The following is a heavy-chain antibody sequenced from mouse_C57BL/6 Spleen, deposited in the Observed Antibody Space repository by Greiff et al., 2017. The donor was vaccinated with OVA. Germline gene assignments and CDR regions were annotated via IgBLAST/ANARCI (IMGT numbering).Heavy chain of an antibody. CDR1: GYTFTSYW. V-gene: IGHV1-61*01. CDR3: ARSRGLLAWFAY. Sequence: QVQLQQPGAELVRPGSSVKLSCKASGYTFTSYWMDWVKQRPGQGLEWIGNIYPSDGETHYNQKFKDKATLTVDKSSSTAYMQLSSLTSEDSAVYYCARSRGLLAWFAYWGQGTLVTVSA. D-gene: IGHD2-3*01. CDR2: IYPSDGET. J-gene: IGHJ3*01.